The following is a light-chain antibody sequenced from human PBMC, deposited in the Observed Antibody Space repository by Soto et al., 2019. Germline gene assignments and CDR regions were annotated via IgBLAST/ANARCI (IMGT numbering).Light chain of an antibody. V-gene: IGKV1-6*01. J-gene: IGKJ1*01. CDR1: QGIGKD. CDR3: LQDYNYPRT. Sequence: IQMTQSPLSLSSSVGDRVTIACRASQGIGKDLAWYQQKPGEPPELLISVASSLESGVPSRFSGSGFGSYFNLTISNLQPEDFATYYCLQDYNYPRTFGQGTKVEL. CDR2: VAS.